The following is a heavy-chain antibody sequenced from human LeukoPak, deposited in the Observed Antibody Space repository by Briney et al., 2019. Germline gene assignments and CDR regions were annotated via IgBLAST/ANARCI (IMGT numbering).Heavy chain of an antibody. D-gene: IGHD2-2*01. Sequence: AGGSLRLSCAASGFSFSSYGMHWVRQAPGEGLVWVSRINSDGSTTRYADSVKGRFSISRDNAKNTLYLQMSSLRAEDTAVYYCARINRGYCSSTSCYGLIDFRGQGTLVTVSS. CDR3: ARINRGYCSSTSCYGLIDF. V-gene: IGHV3-74*01. J-gene: IGHJ4*02. CDR2: INSDGSTT. CDR1: GFSFSSYG.